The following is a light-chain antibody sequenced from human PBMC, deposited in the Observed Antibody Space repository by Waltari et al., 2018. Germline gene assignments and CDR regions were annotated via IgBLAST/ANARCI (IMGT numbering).Light chain of an antibody. CDR1: QSVRSGY. J-gene: IGKJ2*01. Sequence: EIVLTQSPGTLSLSPGERATLSCRASQSVRSGYFAWYQQKPGQAPKLLIYAASSRAAGVPDRFSCSGSGTDFTLTVSRLEPEDFAVYYCHQYGSAPPYTFGQGTRLEIK. CDR3: HQYGSAPPYT. CDR2: AAS. V-gene: IGKV3-20*01.